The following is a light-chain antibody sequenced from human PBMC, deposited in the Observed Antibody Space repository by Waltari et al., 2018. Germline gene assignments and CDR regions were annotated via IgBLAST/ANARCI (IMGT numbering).Light chain of an antibody. CDR3: HVWHPHVDPGV. CDR2: YDR. J-gene: IGLJ1*01. Sequence: SYVVTQPPSVSVAPGETATIPCGGDNIGTYSVHWYQQKAGQAPVLVIFYDRDRPSGSPDGFSGANSGNTATLTISRVEAGDEARYYCHVWHPHVDPGVFGTGTEVTVL. CDR1: NIGTYS. V-gene: IGLV3-21*04.